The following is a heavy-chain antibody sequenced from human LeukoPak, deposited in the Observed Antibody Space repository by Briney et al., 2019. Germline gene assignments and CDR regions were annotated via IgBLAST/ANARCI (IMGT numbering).Heavy chain of an antibody. V-gene: IGHV4-39*01. CDR2: ISYSGSA. CDR3: ARRAAFSDTWFHTFDL. J-gene: IGHJ3*01. CDR1: GGSISSSGPY. D-gene: IGHD3-10*01. Sequence: SETLSLTCSVSGGSISSSGPYWDRVRQPPGQGLEWIGTISYSGSADYNPSLSSRVTMSVDTSKNQYSLMLRSVTAADTAIYYCARRAAFSDTWFHTFDLWGRGTTVAVSS.